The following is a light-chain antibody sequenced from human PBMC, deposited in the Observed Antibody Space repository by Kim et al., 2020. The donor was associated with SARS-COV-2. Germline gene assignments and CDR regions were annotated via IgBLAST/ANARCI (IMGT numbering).Light chain of an antibody. CDR3: QQRSSWPLT. Sequence: DIVLTQSPATLSLSPGERATLSCRASQSVSTYLAWYQQRSGQAPRVLIYDASNRATGIPARFSGSGSGTDFTLTISSPQPEDFAVYYCQQRSSWPLTFGGGTKVDIK. J-gene: IGKJ4*01. V-gene: IGKV3-11*01. CDR1: QSVSTY. CDR2: DAS.